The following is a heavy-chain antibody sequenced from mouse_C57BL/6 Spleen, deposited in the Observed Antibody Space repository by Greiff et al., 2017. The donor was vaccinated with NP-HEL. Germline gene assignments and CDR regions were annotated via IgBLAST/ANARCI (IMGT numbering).Heavy chain of an antibody. CDR2: ISDGGSYT. CDR1: GFTFSSYA. Sequence: EVKLVESGGGLVKPGGSLKLSCAASGFTFSSYAMSWVRQTPEKRLEWVATISDGGSYTYYPDNVKGRFTISRDNASNNLYLQMSHLKSEDTAMYYCARDGVSNWAWFAYWGQGTLVTVSA. V-gene: IGHV5-4*01. CDR3: ARDGVSNWAWFAY. J-gene: IGHJ3*01. D-gene: IGHD2-5*01.